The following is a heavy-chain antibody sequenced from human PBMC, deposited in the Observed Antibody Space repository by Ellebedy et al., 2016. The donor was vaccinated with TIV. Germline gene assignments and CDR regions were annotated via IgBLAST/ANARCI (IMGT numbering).Heavy chain of an antibody. CDR1: GYTFSMYG. CDR3: ARDTRRDWAPY. CDR2: VSAPNGDT. Sequence: AASVKVSCKASGYTFSMYGITWVRQAPGQGLEWMGWVSAPNGDTDYAQKLQGRVTMTTDTSTSTAYMELRSLRSDDTAVYYCARDTRRDWAPYWGQGTLVTVSS. J-gene: IGHJ4*02. D-gene: IGHD3/OR15-3a*01. V-gene: IGHV1-18*04.